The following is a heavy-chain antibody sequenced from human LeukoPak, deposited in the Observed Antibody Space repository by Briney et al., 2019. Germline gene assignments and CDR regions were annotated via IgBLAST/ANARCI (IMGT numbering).Heavy chain of an antibody. CDR2: MNTTGYT. Sequence: SQTLSLTCTVSGDSISIGSYYWGWIRQPAGKGLEWIGHMNTTGYTKYNPSLKSRVTISVDTSNNQFSLKLSSVTAADTAVYYCARGYGSADRHFDSWGQGALVTVSS. D-gene: IGHD3-10*01. J-gene: IGHJ4*02. CDR1: GDSISIGSYY. V-gene: IGHV4-61*09. CDR3: ARGYGSADRHFDS.